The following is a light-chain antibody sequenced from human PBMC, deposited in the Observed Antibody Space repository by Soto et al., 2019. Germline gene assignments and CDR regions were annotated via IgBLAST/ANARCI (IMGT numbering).Light chain of an antibody. CDR3: QQFNSYPQA. J-gene: IGKJ4*01. V-gene: IGKV1-13*02. Sequence: AIQLTQSPSSLSASVGDRVTITCRASQGISSALAWYQQKPGKVPKLLIYDASSLESGVPSRFSGSGSGTDFTLTISSLQPEDFATYYCQQFNSYPQAFGGGTKVEIK. CDR2: DAS. CDR1: QGISSA.